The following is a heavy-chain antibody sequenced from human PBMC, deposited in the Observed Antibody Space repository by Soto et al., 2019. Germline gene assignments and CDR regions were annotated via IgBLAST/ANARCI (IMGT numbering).Heavy chain of an antibody. J-gene: IGHJ4*02. CDR1: GFTFSSYA. CDR3: ARDKSTYSSGWHKRHFDY. Sequence: QVQLVESGGGVVQPGRSLRLSCAASGFTFSSYAMHWVRQAPGKGLEWVAVISYDGSNKYYADSVKGRFTISRDNFKNTLYLQMNSLRAEDTAVYCCARDKSTYSSGWHKRHFDYWGQGTLVTVSS. CDR2: ISYDGSNK. D-gene: IGHD6-19*01. V-gene: IGHV3-30-3*01.